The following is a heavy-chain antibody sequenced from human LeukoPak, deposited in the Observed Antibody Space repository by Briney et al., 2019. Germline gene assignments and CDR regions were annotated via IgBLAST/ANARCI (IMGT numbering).Heavy chain of an antibody. CDR3: ARVGRGSSSYYYYYGMDV. Sequence: ASVKVSCKASGGIFSSYAISWVRQAPGQGLEWMGRIIPILGIANYAQKFQGRVTITADKSTSTAYMELSSLRSEDTAVYYCARVGRGSSSYYYYYGMDVWGQGTTVTVSS. D-gene: IGHD6-13*01. J-gene: IGHJ6*02. CDR1: GGIFSSYA. V-gene: IGHV1-69*04. CDR2: IIPILGIA.